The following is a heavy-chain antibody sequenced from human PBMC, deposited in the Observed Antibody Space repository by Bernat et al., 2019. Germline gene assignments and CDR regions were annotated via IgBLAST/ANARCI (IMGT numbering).Heavy chain of an antibody. D-gene: IGHD3-22*01. Sequence: QLQLQESGPGLVKPSETLSLTCTVSGGSISSSSYYWGWIRQPPGKGLEWIGSIYYSGSTYYNPSLKSRVTISVDTSKNQFSLKLSSVTAADTAVYYCARHVDYYDSSGYYYYEGGNYFDYWGQGTLVTGSS. CDR1: GGSISSSSYY. CDR2: IYYSGST. V-gene: IGHV4-39*01. CDR3: ARHVDYYDSSGYYYYEGGNYFDY. J-gene: IGHJ4*02.